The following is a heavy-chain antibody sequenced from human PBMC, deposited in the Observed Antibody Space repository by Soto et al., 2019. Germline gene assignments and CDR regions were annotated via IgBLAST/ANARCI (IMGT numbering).Heavy chain of an antibody. V-gene: IGHV1-46*01. CDR3: ARGPTMVRGGTYYYYYGMDV. CDR2: INPSGGST. CDR1: GYTFTSYY. D-gene: IGHD3-10*01. J-gene: IGHJ6*02. Sequence: XSVKVSCKASGYTFTSYYMHWVRQAPGQGLEWMGIINPSGGSTSYAQKFQGRVTMTRDTSTSTVYMELSSLRSEDTAVYYCARGPTMVRGGTYYYYYGMDVWGQGATVTVSS.